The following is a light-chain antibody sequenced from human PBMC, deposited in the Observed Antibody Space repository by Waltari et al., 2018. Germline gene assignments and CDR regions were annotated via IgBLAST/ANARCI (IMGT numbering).Light chain of an antibody. V-gene: IGLV2-23*01. CDR3: CSYAGSNSWV. CDR2: EGS. Sequence: QSALTQTASVSGSPGQSITISCTGTSSDVGSYNLVSWYQQHPGKVPKFMIYEGSERPSGVSKRFSGTKSGNTATLTISGLQAEDEADYYCCSYAGSNSWVFGGETKLTVV. CDR1: SSDVGSYNL. J-gene: IGLJ3*02.